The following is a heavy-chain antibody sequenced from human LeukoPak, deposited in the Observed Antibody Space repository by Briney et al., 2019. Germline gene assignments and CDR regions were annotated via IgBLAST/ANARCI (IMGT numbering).Heavy chain of an antibody. CDR3: ARLSDSQIPDI. Sequence: PSETLPLTCTVSGGSISSYYRSWIRQPPGKGLEWIGYIYYSGSTNYNPSLKSRVTISVDTSKNQFSLKLSSVTAADTAVYYCARLSDSQIPDIWGQGTMVTVSS. CDR1: GGSISSYY. D-gene: IGHD2-15*01. V-gene: IGHV4-59*08. CDR2: IYYSGST. J-gene: IGHJ3*02.